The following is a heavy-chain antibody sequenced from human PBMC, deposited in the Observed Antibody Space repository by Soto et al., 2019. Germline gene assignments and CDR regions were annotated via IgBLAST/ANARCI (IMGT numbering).Heavy chain of an antibody. CDR1: GGSITSGAYY. V-gene: IGHV4-31*11. Sequence: SETLSLTCAVSGGSITSGAYYLTWIRQHPGKGLEWIAYIHYSGRTYYNPSLKSRVTISVDTSNNQFSLKLSSVTAADTAVYYCARYYFDSSGYFNWFDPWGKGTLVTVSS. D-gene: IGHD3-22*01. CDR2: IHYSGRT. J-gene: IGHJ5*02. CDR3: ARYYFDSSGYFNWFDP.